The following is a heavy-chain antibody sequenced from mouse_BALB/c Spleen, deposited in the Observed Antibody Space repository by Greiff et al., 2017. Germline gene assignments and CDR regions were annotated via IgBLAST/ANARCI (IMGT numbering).Heavy chain of an antibody. Sequence: VQRVESGPGLVQPSQSLSITCTVSGFSLTSYGVHWVRQSPGKGLEWLGVIWSGGSTDYNAAFISRLSISKDNSKSQVFFKMNSLQADDTAIYYCAREMGYYYGSSYAMDDWGQGTSVTVSS. J-gene: IGHJ4*01. CDR3: AREMGYYYGSSYAMDD. CDR2: IWSGGST. CDR1: GFSLTSYG. D-gene: IGHD1-1*01. V-gene: IGHV2-4-1*01.